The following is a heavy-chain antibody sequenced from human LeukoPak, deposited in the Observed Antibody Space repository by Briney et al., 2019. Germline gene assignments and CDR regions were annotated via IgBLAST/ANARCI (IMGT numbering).Heavy chain of an antibody. D-gene: IGHD5-24*01. CDR3: ARGAGYNYPYYFDY. CDR2: IYGGGNI. V-gene: IGHV3-53*01. Sequence: GGSLRLSCAASGFTFSSNYMNWVRQAPGKGLEWVSVIYGGGNIYYADSVKGRFTISRDNSKNTLYLQMNSLRAEDTAVYYCARGAGYNYPYYFDYWGQGTLVTVYS. J-gene: IGHJ4*02. CDR1: GFTFSSNY.